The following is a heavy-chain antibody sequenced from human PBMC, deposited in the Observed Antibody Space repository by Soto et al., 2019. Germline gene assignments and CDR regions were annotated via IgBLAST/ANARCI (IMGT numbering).Heavy chain of an antibody. CDR2: ISGQIAKT. J-gene: IGHJ4*02. V-gene: IGHV1-18*04. CDR3: ARGPPSGSFSLTPRY. Sequence: QVQLLQSGPEVKKPGASVRVSCKTSGYSFHNFGIIWVRQAPGQGLEWMGWISGQIAKTNYAQKFQCRLSMTTDTSTSTAYMELSSLRSNDTAIYYCARGPPSGSFSLTPRYWGQGTLVTVAA. CDR1: GYSFHNFG. D-gene: IGHD1-26*01.